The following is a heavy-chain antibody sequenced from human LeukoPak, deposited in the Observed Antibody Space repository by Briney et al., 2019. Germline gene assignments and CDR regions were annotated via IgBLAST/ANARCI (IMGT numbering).Heavy chain of an antibody. V-gene: IGHV3-48*01. CDR1: GFTFSSYS. CDR3: ARRELTYYYDRRGFDY. J-gene: IGHJ4*02. D-gene: IGHD3-22*01. Sequence: GGSLRLSCAASGFTFSSYSMNWVRQAPGKGLEWVSYISSSSSTIYYADSVKGRFTIPRDNAKNSLYLQMNSLRAEDTAVYYCARRELTYYYDRRGFDYWGQGTLVTVSS. CDR2: ISSSSSTI.